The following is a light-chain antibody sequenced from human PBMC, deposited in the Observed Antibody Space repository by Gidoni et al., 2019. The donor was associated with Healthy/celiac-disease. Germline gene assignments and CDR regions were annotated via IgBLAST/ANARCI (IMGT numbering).Light chain of an antibody. CDR2: EVS. CDR1: SSDVGGYNY. Sequence: QSALTQPPSASGSPGQSVTISCTGTSSDVGGYNYVSWYQQHPGKAPKLMIYEVSKRPSGVPDRFSGSKSGNTASLTVLGLQAEDEADYYCSSYAGSKGVVFGGGTKLTVL. CDR3: SSYAGSKGVV. V-gene: IGLV2-8*01. J-gene: IGLJ2*01.